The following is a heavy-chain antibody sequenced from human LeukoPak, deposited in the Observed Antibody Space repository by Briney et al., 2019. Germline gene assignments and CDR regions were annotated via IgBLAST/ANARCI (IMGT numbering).Heavy chain of an antibody. J-gene: IGHJ4*02. CDR1: GYTFTGYY. V-gene: IGHV1-2*02. CDR2: INPNSGGT. Sequence: ASVKVSCKASGYTFTGYYMHWVRQAPGQGLEWMGWINPNSGGTNYAQKFQGRVTMTRDTSISTAYMELSRLRSDDTAVYYCAREDVDYGDSATYFDYWGQGTLVTVSS. D-gene: IGHD4-17*01. CDR3: AREDVDYGDSATYFDY.